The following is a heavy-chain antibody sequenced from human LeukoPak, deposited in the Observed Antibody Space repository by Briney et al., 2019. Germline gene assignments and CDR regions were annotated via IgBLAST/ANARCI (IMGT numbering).Heavy chain of an antibody. CDR1: GYSISSGYY. J-gene: IGHJ4*02. Sequence: SETLSLTCAVSGYSISSGYYWGRIRQPPGKGLEWIGSIYHSGSTYYNPSLKSRVTISVDTSKNQFSLKLSSVTAADTAVYYCARVSDLWFGGLYYFDYWGQGTLVTVSS. D-gene: IGHD3-10*01. V-gene: IGHV4-38-2*01. CDR3: ARVSDLWFGGLYYFDY. CDR2: IYHSGST.